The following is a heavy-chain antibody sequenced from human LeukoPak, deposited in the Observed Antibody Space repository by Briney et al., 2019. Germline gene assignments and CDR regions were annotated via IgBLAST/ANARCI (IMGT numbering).Heavy chain of an antibody. CDR2: ISGGGGST. D-gene: IGHD3-22*01. V-gene: IGHV3-23*01. Sequence: GGSLRLSCAAAGFTFSSYAINWVRQAPGKGLEWVSTISGGGGSTWYTDSVKGRFTISRDNAKNTLYLQMNSLRAEDTAVYYCANGPRGYYYDSSGYPYWGQGTLVTVSS. J-gene: IGHJ4*02. CDR1: GFTFSSYA. CDR3: ANGPRGYYYDSSGYPY.